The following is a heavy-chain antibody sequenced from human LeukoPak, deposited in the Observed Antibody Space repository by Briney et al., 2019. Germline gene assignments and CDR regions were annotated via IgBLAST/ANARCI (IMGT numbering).Heavy chain of an antibody. V-gene: IGHV4-39*07. CDR3: ARGYSSGGFDP. Sequence: SETLSLTCTVSGVSISSSNSYWGWIRQPPGKGLEWIGSIYYSGNTYYNPSLKSRVTISVDTSKNQFSLKLSSVTAADTAVYYCARGYSSGGFDPWGQGTLVTVSS. CDR2: IYYSGNT. CDR1: GVSISSSNSY. J-gene: IGHJ5*02. D-gene: IGHD6-19*01.